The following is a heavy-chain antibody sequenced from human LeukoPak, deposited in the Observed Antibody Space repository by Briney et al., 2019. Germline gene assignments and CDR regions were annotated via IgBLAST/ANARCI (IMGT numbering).Heavy chain of an antibody. CDR3: ARIGAGSSRDY. CDR1: GFTFSSYA. J-gene: IGHJ4*02. Sequence: KAGGSLRLSCAASGFTFSSYAMTWVRQAPGKGLEWVSSIVGSSSTYYADSLEGRFTISRDNAKNSLYLQMNSLRAEDTAVYYCARIGAGSSRDYWGQGTLVTVSS. V-gene: IGHV3-21*01. D-gene: IGHD6-13*01. CDR2: IVGSSST.